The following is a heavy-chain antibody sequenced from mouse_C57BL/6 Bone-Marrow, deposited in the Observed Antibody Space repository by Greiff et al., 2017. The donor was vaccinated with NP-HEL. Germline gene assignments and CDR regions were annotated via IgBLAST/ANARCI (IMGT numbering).Heavy chain of an antibody. CDR3: ARQYGSPYAMDY. V-gene: IGHV5-6*01. CDR2: ISSGGSYT. CDR1: GFTFSSYG. D-gene: IGHD1-1*01. Sequence: VQLQESGGDLVKPGGSLKLSCAASGFTFSSYGMSWVRQTPDKRLEWVATISSGGSYTYYPDSVKGRFTISRDNAKNTLYLQMSSLKSEDTAMYYCARQYGSPYAMDYWGQGTSVTVSS. J-gene: IGHJ4*01.